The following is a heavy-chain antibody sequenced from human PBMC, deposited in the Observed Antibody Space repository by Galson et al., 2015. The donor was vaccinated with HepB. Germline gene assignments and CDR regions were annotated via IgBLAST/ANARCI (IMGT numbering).Heavy chain of an antibody. CDR3: ARAPRWATYYDFWSGYWYFDL. CDR1: GYTFTGYS. V-gene: IGHV1-18*04. D-gene: IGHD3-3*01. CDR2: ISAYNGNT. J-gene: IGHJ2*01. Sequence: SVKVSCKASGYTFTGYSMHCVRQAPGQGLEWMGGISAYNGNTNYAQKLQGRVTMTTDTSTSTAYMELRSLRADDTAVYYCARAPRWATYYDFWSGYWYFDLWGRGTLVTVSS.